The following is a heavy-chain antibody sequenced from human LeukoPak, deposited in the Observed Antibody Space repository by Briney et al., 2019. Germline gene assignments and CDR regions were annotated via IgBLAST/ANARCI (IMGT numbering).Heavy chain of an antibody. CDR2: ISYDGSNK. Sequence: GRSLRLSCAASGFTFSSYAMHWVRQAPGKGLEWVAVISYDGSNKYYADSVKGRFTISRDNPKNTLYLQMNSLRAEDTAVYYCARRTDYWGQGTLVTVSS. CDR1: GFTFSSYA. D-gene: IGHD1-1*01. V-gene: IGHV3-30-3*01. CDR3: ARRTDY. J-gene: IGHJ4*02.